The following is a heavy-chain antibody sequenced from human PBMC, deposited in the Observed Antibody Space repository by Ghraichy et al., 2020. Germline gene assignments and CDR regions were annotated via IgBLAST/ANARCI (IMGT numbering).Heavy chain of an antibody. J-gene: IGHJ4*02. CDR2: ISAYNGHT. CDR1: GYTFTSNG. V-gene: IGHV1-18*04. D-gene: IGHD3-10*01. Sequence: ASAKVSCKASGYTFTSNGISWVRQAPGQGLEWMGWISAYNGHTNYAQKFQGRVTLTTDTSTNTAYMDLRSLTSDDTAVYYCARTSGNYYNGGGYFDYWGQGTLVTFSS. CDR3: ARTSGNYYNGGGYFDY.